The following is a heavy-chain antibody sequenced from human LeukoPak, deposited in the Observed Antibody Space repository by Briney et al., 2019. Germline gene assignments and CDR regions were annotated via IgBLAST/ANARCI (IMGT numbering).Heavy chain of an antibody. CDR3: ARGLAAAGKTTYDY. CDR1: GFTFSSYW. D-gene: IGHD6-13*01. V-gene: IGHV3-7*04. J-gene: IGHJ4*02. CDR2: IRQDGSEK. Sequence: PGGSLRLSCAASGFTFSSYWMSWVRQAPGKGLEWMANIRQDGSEKYYEDSVKGRFTISRDNAKNSLYLQMNSLRAEDTAVYYCARGLAAAGKTTYDYWGQGTLVTVSS.